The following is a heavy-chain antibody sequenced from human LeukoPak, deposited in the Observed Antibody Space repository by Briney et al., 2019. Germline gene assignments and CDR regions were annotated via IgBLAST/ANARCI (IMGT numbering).Heavy chain of an antibody. CDR3: ARDGYNWIPFDA. D-gene: IGHD1-20*01. CDR2: ISSTSSFI. J-gene: IGHJ4*02. CDR1: GFAFSSYT. Sequence: GGYLRLSCAASGFAFSSYTITWVRQAPGKGLEWVSSISSTSSFIFYADSVKGRFTISRDNAKNSLFLQMDSLRAEDTALYYCARDGYNWIPFDAWGQGTPVTVSS. V-gene: IGHV3-21*04.